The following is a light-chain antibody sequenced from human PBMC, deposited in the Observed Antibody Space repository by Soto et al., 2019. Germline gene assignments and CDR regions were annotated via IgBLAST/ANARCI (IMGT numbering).Light chain of an antibody. CDR2: WAS. Sequence: DIAMTQSPDSLAVSLGERATINCKSSQSVLYTSNNKNYLAWYQKKPGQPPKLLIYWASTRESGVPDRFSGSGFGTDFALTISSLQAEDVAVYYCQQYYGTPHTFGQGTKLEI. CDR1: QSVLYTSNNKNY. V-gene: IGKV4-1*01. J-gene: IGKJ2*01. CDR3: QQYYGTPHT.